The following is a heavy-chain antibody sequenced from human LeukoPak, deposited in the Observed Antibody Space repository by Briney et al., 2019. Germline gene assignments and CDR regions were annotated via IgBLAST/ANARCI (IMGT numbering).Heavy chain of an antibody. Sequence: SETLSLTCTVSGGSINSGDYYWSWIRQPAGKGLEWIGRIYTSGSTNYNPSLKSRVTISVDTSKNQFSLKLSSVTAADTAVYYCARVPVAAFHYYYYYYMDVWGKGTTVTVSS. J-gene: IGHJ6*03. CDR2: IYTSGST. CDR3: ARVPVAAFHYYYYYYMDV. CDR1: GGSINSGDYY. D-gene: IGHD2-15*01. V-gene: IGHV4-61*02.